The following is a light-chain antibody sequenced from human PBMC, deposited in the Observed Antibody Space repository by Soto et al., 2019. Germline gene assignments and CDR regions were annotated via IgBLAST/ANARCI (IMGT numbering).Light chain of an antibody. CDR1: QSASSSY. J-gene: IGKJ1*01. Sequence: EIVLTQSPGTLSLSPGERATLSCRASQSASSSYLAWYQQKPGQAPRLLIYGASSRATGIPDRFSGSGSGTDFTLTISRLEPEDFAVYSCQQYSSSPGTFGQGNKVEIK. V-gene: IGKV3-20*01. CDR3: QQYSSSPGT. CDR2: GAS.